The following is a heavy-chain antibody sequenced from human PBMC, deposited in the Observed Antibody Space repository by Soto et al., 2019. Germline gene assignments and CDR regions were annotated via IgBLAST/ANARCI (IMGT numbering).Heavy chain of an antibody. Sequence: HPRGSLRLSCAASGFTFSSYWMSWVRQAPGKGLEWVANIKQDGSEKYYVDSVKGRFTISRDNAKNSLYLQMNSLRPEDTGVYYYARGGYYYDGSCLSWFDPWGQGILVTVSS. V-gene: IGHV3-7*03. D-gene: IGHD3-22*01. J-gene: IGHJ5*02. CDR3: ARGGYYYDGSCLSWFDP. CDR1: GFTFSSYW. CDR2: IKQDGSEK.